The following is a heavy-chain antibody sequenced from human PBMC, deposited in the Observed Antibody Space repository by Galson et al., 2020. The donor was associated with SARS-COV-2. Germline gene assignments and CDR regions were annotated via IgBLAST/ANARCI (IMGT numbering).Heavy chain of an antibody. CDR3: AKFRGGTGWCYFDS. V-gene: IGHV5-51*01. CDR2: INPGDSDT. Sequence: GESLKISCEASGYSFTSYWIGWVRQMPGKGLEWMGIINPGDSDTRYSPSFQGQVSISADKSITTAYLHWSSLKASDTAMYYCAKFRGGTGWCYFDSWSQGTLVTVSS. J-gene: IGHJ4*02. D-gene: IGHD6-19*01. CDR1: GYSFTSYW.